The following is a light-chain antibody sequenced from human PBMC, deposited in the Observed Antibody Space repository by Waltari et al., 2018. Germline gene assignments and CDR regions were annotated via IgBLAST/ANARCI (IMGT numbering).Light chain of an antibody. CDR2: GNN. CDR3: QSFDNMLSGGVV. Sequence: SVLTPPPSVSGTPGQRVPISRRRRPSHLRAGPDVRRYQHPPGTAPKLLIYGNNNRPSGVPDRFSGSKSGTSASLAITGLQADDEADYFCQSFDNMLSGGVVFGGGTKLAVL. V-gene: IGLV1-40*01. CDR1: PSHLRAGPD. J-gene: IGLJ2*01.